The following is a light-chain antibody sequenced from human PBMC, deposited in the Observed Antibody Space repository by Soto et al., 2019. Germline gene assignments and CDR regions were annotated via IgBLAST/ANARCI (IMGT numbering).Light chain of an antibody. CDR2: AAS. V-gene: IGKV1-8*01. CDR1: QGISSY. J-gene: IGKJ1*01. Sequence: IRMTQSPSSFSASTGDRVTITCRASQGISSYLAWYQQKPGKAPKLLIYAASTLQSGVPSRFSGSGSGTDFTLTISCLQSEDFATYYCQQYYSYPPTFGQGTKVDI. CDR3: QQYYSYPPT.